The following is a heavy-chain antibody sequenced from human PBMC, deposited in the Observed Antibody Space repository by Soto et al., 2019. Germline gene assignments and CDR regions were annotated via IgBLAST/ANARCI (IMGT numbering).Heavy chain of an antibody. Sequence: SETLSLTCNVSGGSVSNYYWTWIRQSPEKGLEWIAYMYYNGNISYNPSLKSRVTISIDTSKNHFSLTLKSVTAADTAVVVPAAIVLSGGENWFDPWGQGTLVTVSS. CDR2: MYYNGNI. J-gene: IGHJ5*02. V-gene: IGHV4-59*02. CDR3: AAIVLSGGENWFDP. CDR1: GGSVSNYY. D-gene: IGHD2-2*01.